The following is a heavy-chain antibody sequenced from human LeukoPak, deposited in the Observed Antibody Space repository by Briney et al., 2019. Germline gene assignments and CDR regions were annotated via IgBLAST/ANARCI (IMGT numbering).Heavy chain of an antibody. CDR1: GGSITRGDYY. V-gene: IGHV4-30-4*01. D-gene: IGHD2-2*01. CDR3: ARKRASEGDFDY. Sequence: SETLSLTCTVSGGSITRGDYYWSWIRQPPGKGLEWIGYIYSNGSTYYNPSLKSRLSISADTSKNQFSLKLSSVTAADTAVYYCARKRASEGDFDYWGQGTLVTVSS. J-gene: IGHJ4*02. CDR2: IYSNGST.